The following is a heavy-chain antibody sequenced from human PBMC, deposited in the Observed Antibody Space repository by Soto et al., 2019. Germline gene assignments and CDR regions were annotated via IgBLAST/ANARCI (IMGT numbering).Heavy chain of an antibody. CDR3: ARIRFSSGEFHY. CDR2: IYWDGDK. V-gene: IGHV2-5*02. Sequence: SGPTLVNPTETLTLTCSFSGFSFTTKGVAVGWIRQPPSKALKWLALIYWDGDKRYNPALKSRVTITKVSSKNEVVLTMTNLEPLDTGTYYCARIRFSSGEFHYWGRGTLVTVSS. D-gene: IGHD6-25*01. J-gene: IGHJ4*02. CDR1: GFSFTTKGVA.